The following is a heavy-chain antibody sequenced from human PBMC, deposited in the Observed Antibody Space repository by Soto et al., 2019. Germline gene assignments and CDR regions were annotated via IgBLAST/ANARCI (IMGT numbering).Heavy chain of an antibody. D-gene: IGHD3-3*01. CDR1: GGSVSSGSYY. V-gene: IGHV4-61*01. CDR2: IYCSGGT. J-gene: IGHJ6*02. CDR3: ARDSGVVRYNYYYGMDV. Sequence: SETLSLTCTVSGGSVSSGSYYWSWIRQPPGKGLEWIGYIYCSGGTNYNPSLKRRVTISVDTSKNQFSLKLSSVTAADTAVYYCARDSGVVRYNYYYGMDVWGQGTTVTV.